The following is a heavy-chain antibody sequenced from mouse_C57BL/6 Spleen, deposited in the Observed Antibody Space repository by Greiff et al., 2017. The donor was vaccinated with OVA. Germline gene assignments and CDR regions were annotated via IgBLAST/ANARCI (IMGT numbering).Heavy chain of an antibody. CDR2: IDPSDSAT. D-gene: IGHD2-14*01. V-gene: IGHV1-52*01. J-gene: IGHJ2*01. Sequence: QVQLQQPGAELVRPGSSVKLSCKASGYTFTRYCIHWLKQRPIQGLEWIGNIDPSDSATHYNQKFKDKATLTVDKSSSTAYMQLSSLKSEDSAGYYCARSKDMGTYYFDYWGKGTTLTVSS. CDR1: GYTFTRYC. CDR3: ARSKDMGTYYFDY.